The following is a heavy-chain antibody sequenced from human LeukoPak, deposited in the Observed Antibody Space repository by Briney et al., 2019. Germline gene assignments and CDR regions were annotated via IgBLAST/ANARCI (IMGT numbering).Heavy chain of an antibody. CDR1: GFTFGDYA. CDR3: ARDARLVAFDN. CDR2: ISVSGNT. D-gene: IGHD5-12*01. J-gene: IGHJ4*02. V-gene: IGHV3-23*01. Sequence: GGSLRLYCTASGFTFGDYAMSWVRQGPGKGLEWVSAISVSGNTYHADSVKGRFTISRDNPNNTLYLQMNSLRADDTVVYYCARDARLVAFDNWGQGTLVTVSS.